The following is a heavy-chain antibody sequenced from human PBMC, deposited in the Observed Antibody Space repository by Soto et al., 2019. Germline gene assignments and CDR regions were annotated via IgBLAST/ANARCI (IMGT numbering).Heavy chain of an antibody. Sequence: KASETLSLTCTVSGGSISDDYWTWIRLLPGKGLQWIGHISQPGTTKYNPSLRSRVTISLDTSTTQFSLRLTSVTAADTASYHCARQARPSPATGWYPPFAYWGPGALVTVSS. V-gene: IGHV4-59*08. CDR2: ISQPGTT. J-gene: IGHJ4*02. CDR1: GGSISDDY. D-gene: IGHD6-19*01. CDR3: ARQARPSPATGWYPPFAY.